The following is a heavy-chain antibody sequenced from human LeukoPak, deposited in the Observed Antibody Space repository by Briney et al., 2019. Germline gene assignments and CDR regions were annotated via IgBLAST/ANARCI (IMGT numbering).Heavy chain of an antibody. D-gene: IGHD3-10*01. V-gene: IGHV4-34*01. J-gene: IGHJ4*02. CDR3: ARYMVRGVQLW. CDR1: GGSFSGYY. CDR2: INHSGST. Sequence: PSETLSLTCAVYGGSFSGYYWSWIRQPPGKGLGWIGEINHSGSTNYNPSSKSGVSRSVDTSKNQLSLQMTSVTAADKAVYYWARYMVRGVQLWWGQGTLVTVSS.